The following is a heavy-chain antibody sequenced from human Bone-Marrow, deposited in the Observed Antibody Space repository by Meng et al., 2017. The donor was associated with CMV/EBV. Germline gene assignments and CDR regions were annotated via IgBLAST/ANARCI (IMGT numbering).Heavy chain of an antibody. Sequence: SGSTLVKPTETLTLICTFPVFSLNTIGLGVGWIRQPPGKALEWLALIYWNDDKRYSPALKNRLTISKDTSNNQVVLTKANMDPVDTTTYSWAHTPYDPAGYTPPFQIWGQGTMVTVSS. V-gene: IGHV2-5*01. CDR1: VFSLNTIGLG. J-gene: IGHJ3*02. CDR2: IYWNDDK. D-gene: IGHD3-16*02. CDR3: AHTPYDPAGYTPPFQI.